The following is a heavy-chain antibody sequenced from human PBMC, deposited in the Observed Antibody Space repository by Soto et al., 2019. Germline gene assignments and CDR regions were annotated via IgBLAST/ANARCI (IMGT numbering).Heavy chain of an antibody. CDR2: VWYDGTTK. D-gene: IGHD3-10*01. J-gene: IGHJ4*02. CDR1: GSTFSNYG. Sequence: QVQLVESGGGVVQPGTSLRLSCAASGSTFSNYGMHWVRQAPGKGLEWLAVVWYDGTTKFYPDSVKGRFTISRDNSNNTLYLQMNSLRVEDTAVYYCATVDNYYGSVFWGQGTLVTVSS. V-gene: IGHV3-33*01. CDR3: ATVDNYYGSVF.